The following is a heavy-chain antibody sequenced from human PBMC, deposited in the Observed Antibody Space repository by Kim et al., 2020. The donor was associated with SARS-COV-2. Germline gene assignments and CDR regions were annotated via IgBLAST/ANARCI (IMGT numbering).Heavy chain of an antibody. J-gene: IGHJ6*04. CDR3: ARDRGQWLVPN. Sequence: GGSLRLSCAASGFTVSNNYMSWVRQAPGKGLEWVSVIYPGGSTYYADSVKGRFTISRDTSRNTLYLQMNRLRVEDTAVYYCARDRGQWLVPNWGKGTTVTVSS. V-gene: IGHV3-66*01. CDR1: GFTVSNNY. D-gene: IGHD6-19*01. CDR2: IYPGGST.